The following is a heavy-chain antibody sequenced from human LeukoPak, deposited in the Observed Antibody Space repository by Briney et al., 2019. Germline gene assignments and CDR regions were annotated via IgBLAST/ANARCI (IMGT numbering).Heavy chain of an antibody. J-gene: IGHJ6*03. CDR1: GVTVSSNY. Sequence: GGSLRLSCAASGVTVSSNYMSWVRQAPGKGLEWVSVIYSGGSTYYADSVKGRFTISRDNSKNTLYLQMNSLRAEDTAVYYCARVSDSSSYYYYMDVWGKGTTVTVSS. CDR2: IYSGGST. D-gene: IGHD6-13*01. V-gene: IGHV3-66*02. CDR3: ARVSDSSSYYYYMDV.